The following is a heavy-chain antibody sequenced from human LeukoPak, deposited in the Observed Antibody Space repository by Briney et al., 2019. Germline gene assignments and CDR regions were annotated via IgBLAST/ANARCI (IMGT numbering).Heavy chain of an antibody. V-gene: IGHV3-7*01. J-gene: IGHJ4*02. CDR2: IKQDGSEK. Sequence: GGSLRLSCAASGFTFSSYWMSWVRQAPGKGLEWVANIKQDGSEKYYVDSVKGRFTISRDNAKNSLYLQMNSLRAEDTAVYYCARDPRTYDFWSGPIDYWGQGTLVTVSS. D-gene: IGHD3-3*01. CDR3: ARDPRTYDFWSGPIDY. CDR1: GFTFSSYW.